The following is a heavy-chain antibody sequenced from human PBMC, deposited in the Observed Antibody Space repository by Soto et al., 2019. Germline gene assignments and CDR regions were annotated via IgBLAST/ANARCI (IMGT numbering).Heavy chain of an antibody. Sequence: QVQLVESGGGVVQPGRSLRLSCAASGFTFSSYGMHWVRQAPGKGLEWVAVISYDGSNKYYADSVKGRFTISRDNSKNTQYLQMNSLRAEDTAVYYCAKDLSSGWYAHFDYWGQGTLVTVSS. V-gene: IGHV3-30*18. CDR2: ISYDGSNK. D-gene: IGHD6-19*01. CDR3: AKDLSSGWYAHFDY. J-gene: IGHJ4*02. CDR1: GFTFSSYG.